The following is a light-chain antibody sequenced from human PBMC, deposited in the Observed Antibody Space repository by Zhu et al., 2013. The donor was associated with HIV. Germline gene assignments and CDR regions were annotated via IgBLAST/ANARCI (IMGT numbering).Light chain of an antibody. J-gene: IGKJ2*03. V-gene: IGKV4-1*01. CDR3: QQYYGPPYS. CDR1: RTLLYNPNNRDY. CDR2: WAS. Sequence: DFVLTQSPDSLAVSLGERATINCKSSRTLLYNPNNRDYLAWYQQKPGQPPRLLIYWASTRESGVPDRFSGSGSGTDFTLTISSLQAEDVAVYYCQQYYGPPYSFGQGTKVEIK.